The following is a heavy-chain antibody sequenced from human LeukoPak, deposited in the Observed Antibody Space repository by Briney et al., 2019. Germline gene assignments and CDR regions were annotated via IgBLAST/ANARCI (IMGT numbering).Heavy chain of an antibody. CDR3: AREKISSGTDDAFDI. CDR1: GGTFSSYA. CDR2: IIPIFGTA. Sequence: ASVKVSCKASGGTFSSYAISWVRRAPGQGLEWMGGIIPIFGTANYAQKFQGRVTITADESTSTAYMELSSLRSEDTAVYYCAREKISSGTDDAFDIWGQGTMVTVSS. D-gene: IGHD3-10*01. J-gene: IGHJ3*02. V-gene: IGHV1-69*01.